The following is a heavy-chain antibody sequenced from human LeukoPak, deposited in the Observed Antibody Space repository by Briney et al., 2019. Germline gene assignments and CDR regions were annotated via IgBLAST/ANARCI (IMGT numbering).Heavy chain of an antibody. D-gene: IGHD1-1*01. Sequence: SQTLSPTCTVSGDSITNYYWTWMRQPPGKGLEWLGYIHYSGSTNYNPSLKSRVTISIDTSKNQFSLKLSSVTAADTALYYCARGHHWIYFDYWGQGTLVTVSS. CDR1: GDSITNYY. V-gene: IGHV4-59*01. CDR3: ARGHHWIYFDY. CDR2: IHYSGST. J-gene: IGHJ4*02.